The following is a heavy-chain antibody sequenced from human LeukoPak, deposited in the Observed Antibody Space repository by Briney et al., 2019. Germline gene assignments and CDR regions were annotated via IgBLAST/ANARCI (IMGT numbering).Heavy chain of an antibody. CDR1: GFTFSSYW. CDR3: ARDLVVIPFDY. Sequence: GGSLRLSCAASGFTFSSYWMSWVRQAPGKGLEWVANTKQDGSEKYYVDSVKGRFTISRDNAKNSLYLQMNSLRAEDTAVYYCARDLVVIPFDYWGQGALVTVSS. CDR2: TKQDGSEK. J-gene: IGHJ4*02. D-gene: IGHD3-22*01. V-gene: IGHV3-7*01.